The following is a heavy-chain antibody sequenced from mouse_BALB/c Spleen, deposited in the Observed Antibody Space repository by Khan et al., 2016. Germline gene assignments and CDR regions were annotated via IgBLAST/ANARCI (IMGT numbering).Heavy chain of an antibody. CDR3: ARDENDRYDGFAY. CDR2: IWAGGST. CDR1: GFSLTHYG. V-gene: IGHV2-9*02. D-gene: IGHD2-14*01. J-gene: IGHJ3*01. Sequence: QVQLKQSGPGLVAPSQSLSITCTVSGFSLTHYGVHWVRQPPGKGLEWLGIIWAGGSTNYNSALMSRLSISKDNSKRPVSLQMNSLQTDDTAMYDCARDENDRYDGFAYWGQGTLVTVSA.